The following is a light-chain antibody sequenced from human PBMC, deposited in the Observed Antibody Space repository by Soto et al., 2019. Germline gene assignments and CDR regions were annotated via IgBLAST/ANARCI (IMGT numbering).Light chain of an antibody. V-gene: IGKV1-39*01. CDR2: GAS. J-gene: IGKJ1*01. CDR3: QQSDSSPWT. CDR1: QTINNC. Sequence: DIQMTQSPSSLFSSVGDRVTLTCRASQTINNCLSWYHQKQGKAPTLLIYGASSVQSGVPSRFSGGGSGTNFTLIISSLEPEDFGMYYCQQSDSSPWTFGQGTTVGI.